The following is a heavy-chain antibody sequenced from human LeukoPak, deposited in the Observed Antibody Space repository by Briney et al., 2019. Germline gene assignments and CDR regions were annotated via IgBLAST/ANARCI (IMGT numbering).Heavy chain of an antibody. Sequence: GESLKISCKGSGYTFTNKWIAWVRQKPGKGLEWMGNIYPGDSDIRYSPSFEGQVTMSADKSTSTAYLQWSSLKASDTAIYYCARRHVGGWKYLDQWSQGTLVTVSS. CDR2: IYPGDSDI. V-gene: IGHV5-51*01. J-gene: IGHJ4*02. CDR1: GYTFTNKW. CDR3: ARRHVGGWKYLDQ. D-gene: IGHD6-19*01.